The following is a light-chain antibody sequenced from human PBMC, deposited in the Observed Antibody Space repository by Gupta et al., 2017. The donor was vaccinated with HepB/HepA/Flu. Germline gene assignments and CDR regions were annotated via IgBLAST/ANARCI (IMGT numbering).Light chain of an antibody. V-gene: IGKV3-15*01. CDR2: RAS. J-gene: IGKJ4*01. CDR3: QQYNKWPPLT. CDR1: QNIYDN. Sequence: ETVMTQSPDTLSVSPGERVTLSCRASQNIYDNLAWYQQKPGQAPRLFIYRASIRATGIPVRFSGSGSGTEFTLTISSLQSEDFAVYYCQQYNKWPPLTFGGGTKVEIK.